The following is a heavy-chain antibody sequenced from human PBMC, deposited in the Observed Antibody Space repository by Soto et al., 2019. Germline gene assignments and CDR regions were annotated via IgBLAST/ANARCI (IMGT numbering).Heavy chain of an antibody. CDR2: MNPNSGNT. J-gene: IGHJ6*03. CDR1: GYTFTSYD. CDR3: ARALWQQLPPYYYHYYMDV. V-gene: IGHV1-8*01. Sequence: ASVKVSCKASGYTFTSYDINWVRQATGQGLEWMGWMNPNSGNTGYAQKFQGRVTTTRNTSISTAYMELSSLRSEDTAVYYCARALWQQLPPYYYHYYMDVWGKGTTVTVSS. D-gene: IGHD6-13*01.